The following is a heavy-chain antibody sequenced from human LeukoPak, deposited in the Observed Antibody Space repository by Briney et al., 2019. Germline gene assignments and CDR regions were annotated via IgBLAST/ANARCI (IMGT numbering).Heavy chain of an antibody. V-gene: IGHV3-23*01. Sequence: GGSLRLSCAASGFTFSSYGISWVRQAPGKGLEWVSAISGSGGSSYYADSVKGRFTISRDNSKNSLYLQMNSLRAEDTALYYCAKDSVAVTGTGNIDYWGQGTLVTVSS. CDR1: GFTFSSYG. D-gene: IGHD6-19*01. CDR3: AKDSVAVTGTGNIDY. CDR2: ISGSGGSS. J-gene: IGHJ4*02.